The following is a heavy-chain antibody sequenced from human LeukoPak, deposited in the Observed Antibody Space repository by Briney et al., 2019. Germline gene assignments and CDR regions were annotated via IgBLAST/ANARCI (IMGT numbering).Heavy chain of an antibody. D-gene: IGHD2-21*02. J-gene: IGHJ3*02. CDR1: GYSFTSYW. CDR3: ASSVEVVTALPDAFDI. Sequence: GESLKISCKGSGYSFTSYWIGWVRQMPGKGLEWMGIIYPGDSDTRYSPSFQGQVTISADKSISTAYLQWSSLKASDTAMYYCASSVEVVTALPDAFDIWGQGTMVTVSS. V-gene: IGHV5-51*01. CDR2: IYPGDSDT.